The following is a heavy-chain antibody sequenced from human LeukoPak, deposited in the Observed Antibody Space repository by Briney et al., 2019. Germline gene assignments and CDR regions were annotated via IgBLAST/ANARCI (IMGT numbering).Heavy chain of an antibody. CDR3: ARGPGYSSP. CDR2: ISSSSSTM. J-gene: IGHJ5*02. D-gene: IGHD6-19*01. Sequence: PGGSLRLSCAASGFTFSSYGMNWVRQAPGKGLDWVSYISSSSSTMYYADSVKGRFTISRDNAKNSLYLQMNSLRAEDTAVYYCARGPGYSSPWGQGTLVTVSS. V-gene: IGHV3-48*04. CDR1: GFTFSSYG.